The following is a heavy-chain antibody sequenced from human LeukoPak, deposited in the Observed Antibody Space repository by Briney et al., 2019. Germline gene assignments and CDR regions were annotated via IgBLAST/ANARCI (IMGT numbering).Heavy chain of an antibody. V-gene: IGHV4-59*11. J-gene: IGHJ4*02. Sequence: KTSETLSLTCTVSGGSISSHYWSWIRQPPGKGLEWIGYIYYSGSTNYNPSLKSRVTISVDTSKNQFSLKLSSVTAADTAVYYCARDQSGLRFLEWLLAKTRGGFDYWGQGTLVTVSS. CDR3: ARDQSGLRFLEWLLAKTRGGFDY. D-gene: IGHD3-3*01. CDR1: GGSISSHY. CDR2: IYYSGST.